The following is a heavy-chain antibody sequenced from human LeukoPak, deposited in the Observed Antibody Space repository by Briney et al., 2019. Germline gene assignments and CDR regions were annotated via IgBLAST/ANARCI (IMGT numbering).Heavy chain of an antibody. CDR2: INHSGST. J-gene: IGHJ5*02. Sequence: PSETLSLTCAVYGGSFSGYYWSWIRQPPGKGLEWIGEINHSGSTNYNPSLKSRVTISVDTSKNQFSLKLSSVTAADTAVYYCARSKWIQLWFSSWGQGTLVTVSS. CDR3: ARSKWIQLWFSS. V-gene: IGHV4-34*01. D-gene: IGHD5-18*01. CDR1: GGSFSGYY.